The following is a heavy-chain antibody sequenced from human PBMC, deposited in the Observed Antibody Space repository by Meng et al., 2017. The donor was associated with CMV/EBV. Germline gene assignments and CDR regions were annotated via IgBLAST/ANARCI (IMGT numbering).Heavy chain of an antibody. D-gene: IGHD4-11*01. CDR1: GFTFSDYG. J-gene: IGHJ6*02. Sequence: GGSLRLSCAASGFTFSDYGMTWVRQAPGKGLEWVSGISGSGGSTYYADSVKGRFTSFRDSSKNTLYLQMKSLRAEDTAVYYCAKGLDYYYGMDVWGQGTTVTVSS. CDR3: AKGLDYYYGMDV. V-gene: IGHV3-23*01. CDR2: ISGSGGST.